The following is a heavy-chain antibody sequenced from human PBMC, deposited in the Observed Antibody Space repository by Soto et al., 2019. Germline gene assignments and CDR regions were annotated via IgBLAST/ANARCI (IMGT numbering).Heavy chain of an antibody. V-gene: IGHV3-23*01. D-gene: IGHD3-10*01. CDR3: AKGGGVIIFPFDY. Sequence: GGSLRLSCAGSGFTFSSYAMSWVRQAPGKGLEWVSAISGSGGSTYYADSVKGRFTISRDNSKNTLYLQMNSLRAEDTAVYYCAKGGGVIIFPFDYWGQGTLVTVSS. CDR1: GFTFSSYA. CDR2: ISGSGGST. J-gene: IGHJ4*02.